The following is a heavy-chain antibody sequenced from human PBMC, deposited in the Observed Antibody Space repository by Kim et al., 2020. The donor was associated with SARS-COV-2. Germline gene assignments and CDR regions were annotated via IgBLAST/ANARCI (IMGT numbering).Heavy chain of an antibody. D-gene: IGHD2-2*01. CDR3: ARRALGYCSSSSCYGAFDI. CDR1: GGSISSYY. V-gene: IGHV4-59*08. J-gene: IGHJ3*02. CDR2: IYYSGST. Sequence: SETLSLTCTVSGGSISSYYWSWIRQPPGKGLEWIGYIYYSGSTNYNPSLKSRVTISVDTSKNQFSLKLSSVTAADTAVYYCARRALGYCSSSSCYGAFDIWGQGTMVTLSS.